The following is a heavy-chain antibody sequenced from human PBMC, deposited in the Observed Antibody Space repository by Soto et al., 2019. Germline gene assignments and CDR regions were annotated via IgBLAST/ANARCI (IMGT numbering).Heavy chain of an antibody. CDR3: AKASYYHGSGNYFPFDY. Sequence: ASVKVSCKVSGYSLTELSIHWVRQAPGEGLEWMGGYDLEKGETIYAQKFQGRVTMTEDSPADTPYMQLRSLRSEDTAVYSCAKASYYHGSGNYFPFDYWGQGTLVTVSS. CDR2: YDLEKGET. D-gene: IGHD3-10*01. CDR1: GYSLTELS. J-gene: IGHJ4*02. V-gene: IGHV1-24*01.